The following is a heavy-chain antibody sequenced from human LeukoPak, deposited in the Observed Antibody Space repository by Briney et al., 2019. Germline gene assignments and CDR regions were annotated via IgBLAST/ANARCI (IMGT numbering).Heavy chain of an antibody. V-gene: IGHV4-39*07. Sequence: SETLSLTCTVSGGSISSSSYYWGWIRQPPGKGLEWIGSIYYSGSTYYNPSLKSRVTISVDTSKNQFSLKLSSVTAADTAVYYCARDILLPSIAAADRGWFDPWGQGTLVTVSS. CDR1: GGSISSSSYY. D-gene: IGHD6-13*01. CDR3: ARDILLPSIAAADRGWFDP. CDR2: IYYSGST. J-gene: IGHJ5*02.